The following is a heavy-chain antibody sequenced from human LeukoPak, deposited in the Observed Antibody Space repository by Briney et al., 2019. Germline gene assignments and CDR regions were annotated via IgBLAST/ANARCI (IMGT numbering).Heavy chain of an antibody. J-gene: IGHJ4*02. CDR3: AKIAAITN. D-gene: IGHD6-13*01. V-gene: IGHV3-33*06. CDR1: GFTFSSYG. Sequence: GGSLRLSCAASGFTFSSYGMHWVRQAPGKGLEWVAVIWYDGTNKYYADSVKGRFTISRDNSKNTLYLQLNSLRAEDTAIYYCAKIAAITNWGQGTLVTVSS. CDR2: IWYDGTNK.